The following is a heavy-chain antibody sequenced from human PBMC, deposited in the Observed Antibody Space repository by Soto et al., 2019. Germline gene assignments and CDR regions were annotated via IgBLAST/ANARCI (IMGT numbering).Heavy chain of an antibody. J-gene: IGHJ4*02. CDR1: GFTFSSYG. D-gene: IGHD6-19*01. CDR3: AKDRDSSAWYLDY. V-gene: IGHV3-23*01. CDR2: ISGSGGST. Sequence: GGSLRLSCVASGFTFSSYGMSWVRQAPGKGLEWVSGISGSGGSTYYGEPVKGRFTISRGNSMNTLYLQMNSLRVEDTAVYYCAKDRDSSAWYLDYWGQGTLVTVSS.